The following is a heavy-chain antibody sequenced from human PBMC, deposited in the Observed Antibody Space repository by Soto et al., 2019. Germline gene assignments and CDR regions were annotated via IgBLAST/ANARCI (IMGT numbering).Heavy chain of an antibody. D-gene: IGHD3-10*01. CDR1: GGSISSGGFS. CDR2: IHRSRST. J-gene: IGHJ5*02. Sequence: SETLSLTCAVSGGSISSGGFSWIWIRQPPGKGLEWIGYIHRSRSTYYNPSLQSRVTISVDRSKNQFSLKLSSVTAADTAVYYCARAWYYGSETYYNSWFDPWGQGTLVTVSS. CDR3: ARAWYYGSETYYNSWFDP. V-gene: IGHV4-30-2*01.